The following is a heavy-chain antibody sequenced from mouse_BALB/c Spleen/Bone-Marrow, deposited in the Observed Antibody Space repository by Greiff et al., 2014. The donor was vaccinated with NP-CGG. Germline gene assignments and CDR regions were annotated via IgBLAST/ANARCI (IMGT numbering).Heavy chain of an antibody. D-gene: IGHD3-3*01. Sequence: QVQLQQSGAELVRPGTSVKVSCKASGYAFTNYLIEWVKQRPGQGLEWIGMINPGSSGTNYNEKFEGKATLTADKSPSTAYMQLSSLTSDDSAVYFCARRDGSYFDYWGQGTTLTVSS. J-gene: IGHJ2*01. CDR2: INPGSSGT. V-gene: IGHV1-54*01. CDR3: ARRDGSYFDY. CDR1: GYAFTNYL.